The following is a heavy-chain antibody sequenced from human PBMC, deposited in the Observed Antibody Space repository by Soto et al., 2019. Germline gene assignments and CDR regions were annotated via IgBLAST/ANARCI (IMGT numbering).Heavy chain of an antibody. Sequence: PXGSLSFSCSTAGFSFSDFEMHWVRQAPGKGLEWVSYISSGGTTKYYADSVKGRFTISRDNAKNSLFLQMNSLRAEDTAVYYCAREYYDILTGLYLNWFERWGQGAPVTVSS. CDR3: AREYYDILTGLYLNWFER. D-gene: IGHD3-9*01. CDR1: GFSFSDFE. CDR2: ISSGGTTK. V-gene: IGHV3-48*03. J-gene: IGHJ5*02.